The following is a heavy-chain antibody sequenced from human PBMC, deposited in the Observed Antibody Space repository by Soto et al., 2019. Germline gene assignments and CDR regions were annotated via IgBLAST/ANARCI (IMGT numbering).Heavy chain of an antibody. Sequence: GGSLRLSYAASGFTFSSYAMSWVRQAPGKGLEWVSAISGSGGSTYYADSVKGRFTISRDNSKNTLYLQMNSLRAEDTAVYYCAKVLRKDSYGPLDYWGQGTLVTVSS. CDR3: AKVLRKDSYGPLDY. CDR1: GFTFSSYA. V-gene: IGHV3-23*01. CDR2: ISGSGGST. D-gene: IGHD5-18*01. J-gene: IGHJ4*02.